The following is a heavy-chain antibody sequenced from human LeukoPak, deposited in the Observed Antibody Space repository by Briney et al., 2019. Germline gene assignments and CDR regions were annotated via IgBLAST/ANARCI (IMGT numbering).Heavy chain of an antibody. CDR1: EYIFTNYD. J-gene: IGHJ4*02. CDR3: ARFIRHQLPTSDY. CDR2: MNPETSGT. Sequence: GASVKVCCKTSEYIFTNYDINWVRQATGHGLEWMGWMNPETSGTQPAQKFQGRLTMTMDPSAGTAYMELSRLTSDDTAVYYCARFIRHQLPTSDYWGQGTLVSVSS. V-gene: IGHV1-8*01. D-gene: IGHD2-2*01.